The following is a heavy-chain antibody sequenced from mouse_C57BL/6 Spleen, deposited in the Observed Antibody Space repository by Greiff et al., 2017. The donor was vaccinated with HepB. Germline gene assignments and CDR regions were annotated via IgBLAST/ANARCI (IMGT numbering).Heavy chain of an antibody. J-gene: IGHJ4*01. CDR2: ISSGSSTI. Sequence: EVQLLESGGGLVKPVGSLKLSCAASGFTFSDYGMHWVRQAPEKGLEWVAYISSGSSTIYYADTVKGRFTISRDNAKNTLFLQMTSLGSEDTSMFYCARRQSYAMDYWGQGTSVTDS. V-gene: IGHV5-17*01. CDR3: ARRQSYAMDY. CDR1: GFTFSDYG.